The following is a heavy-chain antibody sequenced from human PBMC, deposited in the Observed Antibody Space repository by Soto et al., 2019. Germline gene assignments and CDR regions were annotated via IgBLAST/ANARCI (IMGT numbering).Heavy chain of an antibody. J-gene: IGHJ4*02. Sequence: GGSLRLSCGASGFTFSNAWMSWARQAPGKGLEWVARIKSKTDGGTTDYAAPVKGRFIISRDDSKNMLYLQMNSLKIEDTAMYYCTTDDPINKNWGQGTLVTVSS. CDR1: GFTFSNAW. CDR3: TTDDPINKN. CDR2: IKSKTDGGTT. V-gene: IGHV3-15*01.